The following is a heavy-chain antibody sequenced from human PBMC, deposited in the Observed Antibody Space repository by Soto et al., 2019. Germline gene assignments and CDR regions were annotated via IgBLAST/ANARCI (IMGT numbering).Heavy chain of an antibody. V-gene: IGHV3-30*18. J-gene: IGHJ3*02. Sequence: QLGGSLRLSCAASGFTFSSYGMHWVRQAPGKGLEWVAVISYDGSNKYYADSVKGRFTISRDNSKNTLYLQMNSLRAEDTAVYYCAKEGDAVAGTDDAFDIWGQGTMVTVSS. D-gene: IGHD6-19*01. CDR2: ISYDGSNK. CDR3: AKEGDAVAGTDDAFDI. CDR1: GFTFSSYG.